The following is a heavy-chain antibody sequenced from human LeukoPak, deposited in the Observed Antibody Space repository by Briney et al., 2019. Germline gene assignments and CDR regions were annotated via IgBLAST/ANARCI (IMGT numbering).Heavy chain of an antibody. CDR2: ISSSSSYT. J-gene: IGHJ4*02. CDR1: GFTFSDYH. Sequence: NPGGSQRLSCAASGFTFSDYHMSWIRQAPGKGLEWVSYISSSSSYTNYADSVKGRFTISRDNAKNSLYLQMNSLRAEDTAVYYCAGGSSSWYSVGDWGQGTLVTVSP. D-gene: IGHD6-13*01. CDR3: AGGSSSWYSVGD. V-gene: IGHV3-11*03.